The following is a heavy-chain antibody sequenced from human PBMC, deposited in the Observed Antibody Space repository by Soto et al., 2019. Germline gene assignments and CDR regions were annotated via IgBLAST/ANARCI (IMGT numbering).Heavy chain of an antibody. CDR3: ASRDPGTSVDY. V-gene: IGHV4-4*02. Sequence: QVQLQESGPGLVKPSGTLSLTCAVSGGSFTSNNWWTWVRQPPGQGLEWIGEIYRTGSTNYNPSLKSRVTISLDKSEKQISLKVTALTAADMAVYYCASRDPGTSVDYWGQGTLVTVSS. CDR2: IYRTGST. J-gene: IGHJ4*02. CDR1: GGSFTSNNW. D-gene: IGHD1-7*01.